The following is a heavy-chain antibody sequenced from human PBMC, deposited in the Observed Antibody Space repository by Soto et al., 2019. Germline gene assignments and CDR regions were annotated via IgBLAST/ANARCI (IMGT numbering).Heavy chain of an antibody. CDR2: IYYSGST. Sequence: PSETLSLTCTVSGGSISSYYWSWIRQPPGKGLEWIGYIYYSGSTNYNPSLKSRVTISLDTSKNQFSLRLSSVTAADTAVYYFARHRRFTPVDWRGYSKTWFDPWGQGIRVTVSS. D-gene: IGHD3-3*01. J-gene: IGHJ5*01. CDR1: GGSISSYY. V-gene: IGHV4-59*08. CDR3: ARHRRFTPVDWRGYSKTWFDP.